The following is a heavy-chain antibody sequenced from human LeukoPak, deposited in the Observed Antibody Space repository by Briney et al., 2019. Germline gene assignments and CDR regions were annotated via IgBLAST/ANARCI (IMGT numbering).Heavy chain of an antibody. V-gene: IGHV1-58*02. CDR3: ARPPRAGAMVN. Sequence: ASVKVSCKASGFTFTSSAMQWVRQARGQRLEWIGWIIVGSGNTNYAQKFQERVTITRDMSTSTAYMELRSLRSDDTAVYYCARPPRAGAMVNWGQGTLVTVSS. CDR1: GFTFTSSA. CDR2: IIVGSGNT. J-gene: IGHJ4*02. D-gene: IGHD5-18*01.